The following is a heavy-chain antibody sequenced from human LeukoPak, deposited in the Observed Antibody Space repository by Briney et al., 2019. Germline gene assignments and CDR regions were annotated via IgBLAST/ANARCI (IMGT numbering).Heavy chain of an antibody. CDR3: ATPWSY. D-gene: IGHD3-3*01. CDR1: GLTLSTYW. CDR2: ISPDGTIT. Sequence: PGGSLRLSCAASGLTLSTYWMRWVRQGPGKGLVWVSYISPDGTITRCADSVKGRFTISRDNAKNTLYLQMNSLRAEDTAVYYCATPWSYWGQGTLVTVSS. J-gene: IGHJ4*02. V-gene: IGHV3-74*01.